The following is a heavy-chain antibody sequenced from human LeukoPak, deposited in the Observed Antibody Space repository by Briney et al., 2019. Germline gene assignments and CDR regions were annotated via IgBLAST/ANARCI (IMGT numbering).Heavy chain of an antibody. V-gene: IGHV3-30*18. Sequence: GGSLRLSCAASGFTFSSYGMHWVRQAPGKGLEWVAVISYDGSNKYYADSVKGRFTISRDNSKNTLYLQMNSLRAEDTAVYYCAKDQVDFLGDFDYWGQGTLVTVSS. CDR2: ISYDGSNK. J-gene: IGHJ4*02. CDR1: GFTFSSYG. CDR3: AKDQVDFLGDFDY. D-gene: IGHD3-16*01.